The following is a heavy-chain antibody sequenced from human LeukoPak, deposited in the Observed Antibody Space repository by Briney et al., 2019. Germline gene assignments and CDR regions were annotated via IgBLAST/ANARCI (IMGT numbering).Heavy chain of an antibody. J-gene: IGHJ5*02. Sequence: ASVKVSCKASGYTFTSYYINWVRLAPGPGLEWMGWMNPNSGNTGYAQRFQGRVTITRNTSISTAYMDLSRLRSEDTAVYYCARAPANRGAARASGRLVNWFDPWGQGTLVTVSS. V-gene: IGHV1-8*03. CDR3: ARAPANRGAARASGRLVNWFDP. CDR1: GYTFTSYY. CDR2: MNPNSGNT. D-gene: IGHD6-13*01.